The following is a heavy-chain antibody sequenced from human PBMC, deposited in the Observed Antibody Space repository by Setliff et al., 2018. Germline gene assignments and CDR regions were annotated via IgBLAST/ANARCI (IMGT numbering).Heavy chain of an antibody. CDR2: IYSTGST. Sequence: SETLSLTCTVSGASIFNHFWSWVRQPPGKGLEWIGYIYSTGSTNYNPSLKSRVAISIDTSKNQFSPKVNSVTAADTAIYYCARGLNSVSWTFAYWGQGSLVTVSS. D-gene: IGHD2-15*01. CDR1: GASIFNHF. CDR3: ARGLNSVSWTFAY. J-gene: IGHJ4*02. V-gene: IGHV4-4*08.